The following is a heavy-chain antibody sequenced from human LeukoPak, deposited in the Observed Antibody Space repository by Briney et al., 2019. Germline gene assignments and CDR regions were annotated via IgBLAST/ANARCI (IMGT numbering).Heavy chain of an antibody. J-gene: IGHJ6*02. CDR3: ARESDLTGYYYYYYGMDV. V-gene: IGHV3-7*01. Sequence: GGSLRLSCAASGFTFSSYWMSWVRRAPGKGLEWVANIKQDGSEKYYVDSVKGRFTISRDNAKNSLYLQMNSLRAEDTAVYYCARESDLTGYYYYYYGMDVWGQGTTVTVSS. CDR1: GFTFSSYW. CDR2: IKQDGSEK. D-gene: IGHD3-9*01.